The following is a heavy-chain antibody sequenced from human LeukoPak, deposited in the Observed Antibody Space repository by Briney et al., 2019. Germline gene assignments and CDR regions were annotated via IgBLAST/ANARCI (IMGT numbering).Heavy chain of an antibody. J-gene: IGHJ6*03. D-gene: IGHD4-11*01. Sequence: PSETLSLTCTVSGGSISSYYWSWIRQPPGKGLEWIGYIYYSGSTNYNPSLKGRVTISVDTSKNQFSLKLSSVTAADTAVYYCARMGDYSNYYYYYYMDVWGKGTTVTVSS. CDR1: GGSISSYY. CDR2: IYYSGST. CDR3: ARMGDYSNYYYYYYMDV. V-gene: IGHV4-59*01.